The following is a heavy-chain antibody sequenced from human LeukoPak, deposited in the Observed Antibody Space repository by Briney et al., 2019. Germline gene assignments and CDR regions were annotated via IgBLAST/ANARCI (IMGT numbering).Heavy chain of an antibody. CDR3: ARGQSMITFGGDHQLDY. CDR2: IIPIFGTA. D-gene: IGHD3-16*01. CDR1: GGTFSSYA. V-gene: IGHV1-69*13. J-gene: IGHJ4*02. Sequence: SVKVSCKASGGTFSSYAISWVRQAPGQGLEWMGGIIPIFGTANYAQKFQGRVTITADESTSTAYMELSSLRSEDTAVYYCARGQSMITFGGDHQLDYWGQGTLVTVSS.